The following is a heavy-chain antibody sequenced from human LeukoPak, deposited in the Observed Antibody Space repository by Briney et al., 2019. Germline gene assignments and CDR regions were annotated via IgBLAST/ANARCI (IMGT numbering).Heavy chain of an antibody. V-gene: IGHV3-74*01. CDR1: GFTLSDYW. CDR3: TRVQAGRSGLMDV. D-gene: IGHD2-8*02. J-gene: IGHJ6*02. CDR2: IDPDGSTT. Sequence: GGSLRLSCAASGFTLSDYWMHWFRQVPGEGLVWVSRIDPDGSTTNYADSVKGRFTTSRDNAKNTLYLQMNSLRAEDTALYYCTRVQAGRSGLMDVWGRGTTVTVSS.